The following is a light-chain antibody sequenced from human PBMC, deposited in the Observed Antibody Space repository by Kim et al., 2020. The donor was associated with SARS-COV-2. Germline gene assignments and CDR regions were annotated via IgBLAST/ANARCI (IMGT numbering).Light chain of an antibody. V-gene: IGLV2-14*01. CDR1: SSDVGGYNY. CDR2: DVS. CDR3: SSYTSSSTNV. J-gene: IGLJ1*01. Sequence: QSALTQPASVSGSPGQSITISCTGTSSDVGGYNYVSWYQQHPGKAPKLMIYDVSKRPSGVSNRFSGPKSGNTASLTISGLQAEDEADYYCSSYTSSSTNVFGTGTKVTVL.